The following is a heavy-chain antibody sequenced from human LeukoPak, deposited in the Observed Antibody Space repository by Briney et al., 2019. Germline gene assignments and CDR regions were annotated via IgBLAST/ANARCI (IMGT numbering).Heavy chain of an antibody. Sequence: GRSLRLSCAASRYTFSTYGMHWVRQALGKGLEWVAVIWYDGSNKYYVDSVKGRFTISRDNSKNTLYLQMNSLRAEDTGVYFCAREYTHNWFDPWGQGTLVTVSS. D-gene: IGHD1-14*01. CDR2: IWYDGSNK. J-gene: IGHJ5*02. CDR3: AREYTHNWFDP. V-gene: IGHV3-33*01. CDR1: RYTFSTYG.